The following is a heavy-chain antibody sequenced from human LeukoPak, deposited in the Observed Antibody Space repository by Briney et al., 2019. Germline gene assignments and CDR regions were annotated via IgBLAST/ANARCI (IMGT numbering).Heavy chain of an antibody. Sequence: GRSLRLSCAASGFTFSSYGMHWVRQAPGKGLEWVAVISYDGSNKYYADSVKGRFTISRDNSKNTLYLQMNSLRAEDTAVYYCAKVSWIQLWLSGLYYWGQGTLVTVSS. J-gene: IGHJ4*02. CDR2: ISYDGSNK. CDR1: GFTFSSYG. CDR3: AKVSWIQLWLSGLYY. D-gene: IGHD5-18*01. V-gene: IGHV3-30*18.